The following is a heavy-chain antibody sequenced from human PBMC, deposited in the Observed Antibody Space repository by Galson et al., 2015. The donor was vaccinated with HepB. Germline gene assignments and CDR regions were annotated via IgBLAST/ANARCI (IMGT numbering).Heavy chain of an antibody. CDR2: ISGSGGST. D-gene: IGHD6-13*01. V-gene: IGHV3-23*01. CDR3: AKGLPYQLQKGPHIAAAGVGDY. CDR1: GFTFSSYA. J-gene: IGHJ4*02. Sequence: SLRLSCAASGFTFSSYAMSWVRQAPGKGLEWVSAISGSGGSTYYADSVKGRFTISRDNSKNTLYLQMNSLRAEDTAVYYCAKGLPYQLQKGPHIAAAGVGDYWGQGTLVAVSS.